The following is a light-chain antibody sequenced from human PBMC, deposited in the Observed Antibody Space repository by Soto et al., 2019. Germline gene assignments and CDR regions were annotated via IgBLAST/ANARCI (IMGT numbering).Light chain of an antibody. CDR1: QSISSW. V-gene: IGKV1-5*01. J-gene: IGKJ1*01. CDR2: DAS. Sequence: DIQMTQSPSTLSASVGDRVTITCRASQSISSWLAWYQQKPGKAPKLLIYDASSLGSGVPSRFSGSGSGTEFTLTISSLQPDDFATYYCQQYNSYSTFGQGTKVEI. CDR3: QQYNSYST.